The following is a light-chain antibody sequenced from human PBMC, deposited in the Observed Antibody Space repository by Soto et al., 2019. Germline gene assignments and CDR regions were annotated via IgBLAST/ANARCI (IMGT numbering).Light chain of an antibody. Sequence: DIQMTQSPSSLSASVGDRVTITCRASQGISNYLAWYQQKPGKVPKLLIYAASTLQSGVPSRFSGSGSGTEFSLSISRLQPEDVASYYCQKYKSAPRTFGQGTKVEIK. CDR2: AAS. CDR1: QGISNY. V-gene: IGKV1-27*01. CDR3: QKYKSAPRT. J-gene: IGKJ1*01.